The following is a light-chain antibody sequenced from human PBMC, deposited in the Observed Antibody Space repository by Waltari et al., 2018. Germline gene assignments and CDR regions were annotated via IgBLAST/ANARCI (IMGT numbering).Light chain of an antibody. Sequence: QSVLTQPPSASGTPGQRVTVSCSGSSPNIGGNTVKWYQQVPGTAPKLLIHSNNQRPSGVPDRFSGSKSGTSASLAISGLQSDDEADYYCSAWDDSLNGVLFGGGTKLTVL. V-gene: IGLV1-44*01. CDR2: SNN. CDR3: SAWDDSLNGVL. CDR1: SPNIGGNT. J-gene: IGLJ2*01.